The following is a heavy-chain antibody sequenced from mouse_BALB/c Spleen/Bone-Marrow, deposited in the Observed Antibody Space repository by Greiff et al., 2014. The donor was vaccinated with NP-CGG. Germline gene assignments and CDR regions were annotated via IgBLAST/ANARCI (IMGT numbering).Heavy chain of an antibody. D-gene: IGHD2-1*01. CDR2: INPYNGAT. V-gene: IGHV1-31*01. J-gene: IGHJ1*01. Sequence: EVQLQQSGPELVKPGASVKISCKASGYSFTGYYMHWVKRSPVKSLEWIGRINPYNGATSYNQNFKDKASLTVDKSSSTAYMELHSLTSEDSAVYYGARGYGNYDYWYFDDWGAGTTVTVSS. CDR3: ARGYGNYDYWYFDD. CDR1: GYSFTGYY.